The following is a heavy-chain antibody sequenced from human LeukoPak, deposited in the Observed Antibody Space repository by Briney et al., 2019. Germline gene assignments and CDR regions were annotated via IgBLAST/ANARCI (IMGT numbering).Heavy chain of an antibody. CDR1: GVTFSSYS. V-gene: IGHV1-69*02. CDR3: ARTSHESVLYWSDP. Sequence: SVKVSCKASGVTFSSYSITWVRQAPGQGLEWMGRIIPILGIASYAQKFQGRVTMTTDTSTSTAYMELRSLRSDDTAVYYCARTSHESVLYWSDPWGQGTLVNVSS. D-gene: IGHD3-16*01. J-gene: IGHJ5*02. CDR2: IIPILGIA.